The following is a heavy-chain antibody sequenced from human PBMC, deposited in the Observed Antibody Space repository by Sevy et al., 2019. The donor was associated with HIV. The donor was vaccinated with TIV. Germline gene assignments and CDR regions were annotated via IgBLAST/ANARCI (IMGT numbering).Heavy chain of an antibody. V-gene: IGHV3-7*01. CDR2: IKQDGSEK. Sequence: GGSLRLSCAASGFTFRNYWMSWVRQAPGKGLEWVANIKQDGSEKNYVDYVKGRFTISRDNALNSLYLQMNSLRAEDTALYYCARDGAHSSTWHIYFESWGQGTLVTVSS. CDR1: GFTFRNYW. CDR3: ARDGAHSSTWHIYFES. J-gene: IGHJ4*02. D-gene: IGHD6-13*01.